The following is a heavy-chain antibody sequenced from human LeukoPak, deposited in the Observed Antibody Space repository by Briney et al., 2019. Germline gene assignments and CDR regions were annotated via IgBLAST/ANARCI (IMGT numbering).Heavy chain of an antibody. CDR2: IYTSGST. CDR3: AREWFGDHRGMNAFDI. CDR1: GGSISSYY. Sequence: PSETLSLTCTVSGGSISSYYWSWIRQPAGKGLEWIGRIYTSGSTNYNPSLKGRVTMSVDTSKNQFSLKLSSVTAADTAVYYCAREWFGDHRGMNAFDIWGQGTMVTVSS. J-gene: IGHJ3*02. D-gene: IGHD3-10*01. V-gene: IGHV4-4*07.